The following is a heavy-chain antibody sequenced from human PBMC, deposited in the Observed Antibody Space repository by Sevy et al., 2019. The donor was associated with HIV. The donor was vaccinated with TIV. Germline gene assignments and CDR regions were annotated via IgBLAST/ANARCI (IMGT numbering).Heavy chain of an antibody. V-gene: IGHV1-69*13. D-gene: IGHD3-22*01. CDR1: GGTFNNYA. Sequence: ASVKVSCKASGGTFNNYAISWVRQAPGQGLEWMGGIIPIFGTPKYAQKFQGRVTITADESTSTAYMEVGSLRSEDTAVYYCARLTYYYESSGSAEYFQHWGQGTLVTVSS. J-gene: IGHJ1*01. CDR3: ARLTYYYESSGSAEYFQH. CDR2: IIPIFGTP.